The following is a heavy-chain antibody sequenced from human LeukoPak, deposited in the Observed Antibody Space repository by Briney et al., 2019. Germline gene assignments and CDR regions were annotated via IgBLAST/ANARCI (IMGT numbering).Heavy chain of an antibody. Sequence: ASVKVSCKASGYTFTSYGISWARQAPGQGLEWMGWISAYNGNTNYAQKLQGRVTMTTDTSTSTAYMELRSLRSDDTAVYYCARVGSADYGDYRGAFDIWGQGTMVTVSS. J-gene: IGHJ3*02. CDR2: ISAYNGNT. D-gene: IGHD4-17*01. CDR3: ARVGSADYGDYRGAFDI. CDR1: GYTFTSYG. V-gene: IGHV1-18*04.